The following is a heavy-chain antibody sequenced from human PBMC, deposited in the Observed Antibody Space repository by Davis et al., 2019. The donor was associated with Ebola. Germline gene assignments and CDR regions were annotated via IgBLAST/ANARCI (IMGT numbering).Heavy chain of an antibody. CDR1: GFTFSSYG. D-gene: IGHD5-18*01. CDR3: SREVRGGFSPMDL. V-gene: IGHV3-30*03. Sequence: GGSLRLSCAASGFTFSSYGMHWVRQAPGKGLEWVAVISYDGSNKYYADSVKGRFTISRDNSKNTLYLQMNSLRAEDTAVYYCSREVRGGFSPMDLWGTGTTVTVSS. CDR2: ISYDGSNK. J-gene: IGHJ6*04.